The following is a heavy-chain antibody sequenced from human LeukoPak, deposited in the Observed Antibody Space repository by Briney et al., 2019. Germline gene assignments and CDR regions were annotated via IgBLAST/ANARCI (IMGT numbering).Heavy chain of an antibody. D-gene: IGHD3-10*01. Sequence: ASVKVSCKASGYTFTGYYMHWVRQAPGQGLEWMGWINPNSGGTNYAQKFQGRVTMTRDTSISTAYMELSRLTSDDTAVYFCARETYYSSGNVYNRIDYWGQGTLVTVSS. J-gene: IGHJ4*02. CDR1: GYTFTGYY. V-gene: IGHV1-2*02. CDR2: INPNSGGT. CDR3: ARETYYSSGNVYNRIDY.